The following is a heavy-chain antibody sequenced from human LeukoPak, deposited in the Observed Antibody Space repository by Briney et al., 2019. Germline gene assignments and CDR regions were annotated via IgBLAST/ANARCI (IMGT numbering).Heavy chain of an antibody. CDR3: ARGKAVTNVLLWFLAPSLDY. CDR2: ISYDGSNK. V-gene: IGHV3-30-3*01. Sequence: PGGSLRLSCAASGFTFSSYAMHWVRQAPGKGLEWVAVISYDGSNKYYADSVKGRFTISRDNSKNTLYLQMNSLRAEDTAVYYCARGKAVTNVLLWFLAPSLDYWGQGTLVTVSS. J-gene: IGHJ4*02. D-gene: IGHD3-10*01. CDR1: GFTFSSYA.